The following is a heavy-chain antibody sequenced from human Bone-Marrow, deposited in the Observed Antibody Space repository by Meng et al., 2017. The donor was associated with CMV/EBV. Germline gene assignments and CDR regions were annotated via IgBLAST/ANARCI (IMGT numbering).Heavy chain of an antibody. J-gene: IGHJ4*02. D-gene: IGHD1-14*01. CDR1: GYTFTSYY. V-gene: IGHV1-46*01. CDR2: INLSAGST. Sequence: ASVKVSCKASGYTFTSYYMHWVRQAPGQGLEWMGIINLSAGSTSYARKFQGRVTMTRDTSTSTVYMELSSLRSEDTAVYYCARGELAPGHFDYWGQGTLVTVPS. CDR3: ARGELAPGHFDY.